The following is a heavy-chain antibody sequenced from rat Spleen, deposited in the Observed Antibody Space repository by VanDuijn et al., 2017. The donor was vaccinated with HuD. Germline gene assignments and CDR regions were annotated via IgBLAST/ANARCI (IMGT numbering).Heavy chain of an antibody. CDR1: GFTFGDFY. CDR3: TRRVYLSDWYVDL. J-gene: IGHJ1*01. V-gene: IGHV5-29*01. Sequence: EVQLVESDGGLVQPGRSLKLSCAASGFTFGDFYMAWVRQAPAKGLEWVTTISYDGSKTYYRDTVKGRFTISRDNARSTLNLHMDSLRSEDTAIYYCTRRVYLSDWYVDLWGPGTMVTMSS. CDR2: ISYDGSKT. D-gene: IGHD1-1*01.